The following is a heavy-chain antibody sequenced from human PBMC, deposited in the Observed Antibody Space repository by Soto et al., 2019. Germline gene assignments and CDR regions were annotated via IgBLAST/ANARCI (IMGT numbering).Heavy chain of an antibody. CDR1: GGTFSSYT. CDR3: ASRYDSSDY. V-gene: IGHV1-69*02. D-gene: IGHD3-22*01. Sequence: QVQLVQSGAEVKKPGSSVKVSCKASGGTFSSYTISWVXXXPGQGLEWMGRIIPILGIANYAQKFQGRVTITXDKSTSTAXXXLSXXXSEDTAVYYCASRYDSSDYWGQGTLVTVSS. CDR2: IIPILGIA. J-gene: IGHJ4*02.